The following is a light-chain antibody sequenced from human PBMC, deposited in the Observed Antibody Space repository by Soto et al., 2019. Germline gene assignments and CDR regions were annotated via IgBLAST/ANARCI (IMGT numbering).Light chain of an antibody. CDR2: YVN. J-gene: IGLJ1*01. CDR1: SSDIGAYNY. CDR3: SSYVSSGTYV. V-gene: IGLV2-14*03. Sequence: QSALTQPDSVSGSTGQSIAISCTGTSSDIGAYNYVAWYQQHPDKAPKLMIFYVNNRPSGVSDRFSGSKSGNTASLTISGLQAEDEADYYCSSYVSSGTYVFGTGTKLTVL.